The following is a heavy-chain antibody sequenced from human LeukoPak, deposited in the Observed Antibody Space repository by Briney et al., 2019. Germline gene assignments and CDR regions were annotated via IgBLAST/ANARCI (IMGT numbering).Heavy chain of an antibody. CDR2: IYSGGNT. Sequence: GGSLRLSCAASGFTVSSNSMSWVRQAPGKGLEWVSFIYSGGNTHYSDSVKGRFTISRDNSKNTLYLQMNSLRAEDTAVYYCARRAGDYSHPYDYWGQGTLVTVSS. CDR3: ARRAGDYSHPYDY. V-gene: IGHV3-53*01. D-gene: IGHD3-22*01. J-gene: IGHJ4*02. CDR1: GFTVSSNS.